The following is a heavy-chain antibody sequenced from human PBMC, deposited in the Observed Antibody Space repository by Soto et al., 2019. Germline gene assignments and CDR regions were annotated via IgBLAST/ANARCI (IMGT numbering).Heavy chain of an antibody. CDR2: IKKNADGGTT. V-gene: IGHV3-15*01. D-gene: IGHD5-18*01. CDR3: TTNPVGYRYFYY. Sequence: VQLVESGGGLVEPGGSLRLSCAASGFIVSNAWMSWVRQAPGKGLELVGRIKKNADGGTTDYAAPVEGRFTISRDDSKNTLFLQMNSLRPEDIAVYYCTTNPVGYRYFYYWGQGTLVTVSS. CDR1: GFIVSNAW. J-gene: IGHJ4*02.